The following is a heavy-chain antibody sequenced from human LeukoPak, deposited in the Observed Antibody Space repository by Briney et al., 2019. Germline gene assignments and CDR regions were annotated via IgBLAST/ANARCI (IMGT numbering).Heavy chain of an antibody. V-gene: IGHV4-59*01. J-gene: IGHJ5*02. CDR2: FYYSGST. CDR3: ARYITMVRGVIGFDP. D-gene: IGHD3-10*01. CDR1: GGSISSYY. Sequence: SETLSLTCTVSGGSISSYYWSWIRQPPGKGLEWIGYFYYSGSTNYNPSLKSRVTISVDTSKNQFSLKLSSVTAADTAVYYCARYITMVRGVIGFDPWGQGTLVTVSS.